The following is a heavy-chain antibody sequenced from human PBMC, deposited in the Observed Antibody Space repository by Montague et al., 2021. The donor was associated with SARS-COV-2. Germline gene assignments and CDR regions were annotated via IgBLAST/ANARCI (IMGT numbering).Heavy chain of an antibody. Sequence: SAISGDRVSSNSAAWNWIRQSPSRGLEWLGRTYYRSKWYYEYAVSLKSRITINPDTSKNQFSLQVKSMTPEDTAVYYCALAVAGRGGYDYWGQGTLVTVSS. CDR3: ALAVAGRGGYDY. J-gene: IGHJ4*02. V-gene: IGHV6-1*01. CDR2: TYYRSKWYY. CDR1: GDRVSSNSAA. D-gene: IGHD6-19*01.